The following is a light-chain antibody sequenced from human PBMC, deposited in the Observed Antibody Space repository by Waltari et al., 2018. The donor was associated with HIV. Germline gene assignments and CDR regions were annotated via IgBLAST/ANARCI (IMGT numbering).Light chain of an antibody. V-gene: IGLV1-47*01. CDR3: SVWDDSLAGWM. CDR1: HPNIGSKT. Sequence: QSVLTQPPSASGSPGQRVTISCSGSHPNIGSKTVHCYQQPPGAAPKLLISLNDQRPSGVPDRFSGSKSGTSASLVISGLRSEDEADYFCSVWDDSLAGWMFGGGTRLTVL. CDR2: LND. J-gene: IGLJ3*02.